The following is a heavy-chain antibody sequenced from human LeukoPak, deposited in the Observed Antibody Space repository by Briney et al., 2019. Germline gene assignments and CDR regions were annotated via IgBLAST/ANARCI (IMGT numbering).Heavy chain of an antibody. CDR3: ARALDYYGSGSYYNWDNWFDP. CDR1: GGTFSSYA. V-gene: IGHV1-69*13. J-gene: IGHJ5*02. D-gene: IGHD3-10*01. Sequence: SVKVSCKASGGTFSSYAISWVQQAPGQGLEWMGGIIPIFGTANYAQKFQGRVTITADESTSTAYVELSSLRSEDTAVYYCARALDYYGSGSYYNWDNWFDPWGQGTLVTVFS. CDR2: IIPIFGTA.